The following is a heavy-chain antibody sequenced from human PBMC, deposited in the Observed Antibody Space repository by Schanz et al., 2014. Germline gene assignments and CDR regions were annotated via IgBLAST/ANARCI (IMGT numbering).Heavy chain of an antibody. V-gene: IGHV3-11*06. CDR3: ARDMLRRYGALEI. D-gene: IGHD2-8*01. CDR2: VSSNNIYT. Sequence: VQLVESGGGLVKLGGSLRLSCTASGFTFSDYYMTWIRQAPGKGLEWVSYVSSNNIYTKYADSVRGRFTISRDNAKNSLFLQMNSLRADDTAVYYCARDMLRRYGALEIWGRGTMVTVSS. CDR1: GFTFSDYY. J-gene: IGHJ3*02.